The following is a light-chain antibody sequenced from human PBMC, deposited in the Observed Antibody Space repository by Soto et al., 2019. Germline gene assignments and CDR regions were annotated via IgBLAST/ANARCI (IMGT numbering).Light chain of an antibody. CDR3: QQYNNWPYT. CDR2: GAS. Sequence: EIVMTQSPATLSVSPGERATLSCRASQSVSSNLAWYQQKPGQAPRLLIYGASTRATGIPARFSGSGSRTEFTLTIICLWSEDFAVYYCQQYNNWPYTFGQGTKLEIK. V-gene: IGKV3-15*01. J-gene: IGKJ2*01. CDR1: QSVSSN.